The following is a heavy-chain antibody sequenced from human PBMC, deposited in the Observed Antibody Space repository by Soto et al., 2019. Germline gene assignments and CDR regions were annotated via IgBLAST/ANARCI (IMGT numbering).Heavy chain of an antibody. V-gene: IGHV4-30-4*01. CDR3: ATMGTPATGLYYFAY. Sequence: QVQLQESGPGLVKPSQTLSLTCTVSGGSISSGNYYWSWIRQPPGKGLEWIGFISYSGRTYYSLSLQSRVTLSVDTSKNQFSLNLSFVTAADTAVYYCATMGTPATGLYYFAYWGQGTLVTVSS. CDR2: ISYSGRT. J-gene: IGHJ4*02. CDR1: GGSISSGNYY. D-gene: IGHD5-18*01.